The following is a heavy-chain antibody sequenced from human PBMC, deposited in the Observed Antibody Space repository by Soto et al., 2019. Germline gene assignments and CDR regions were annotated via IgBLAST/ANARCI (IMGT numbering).Heavy chain of an antibody. CDR2: ISGSVGST. CDR3: AKLGNTLSYDSTGSPMDV. CDR1: GFTFSSYA. Sequence: PGGSLRLSCAASGFTFSSYAMSWVRQAPGKGLEWVSAISGSVGSTYYADSVKGRFTISRDNSKNTLFLQMNSLRAEDTAVYYCAKLGNTLSYDSTGSPMDVWGQGTRVTVSS. J-gene: IGHJ6*02. V-gene: IGHV3-23*01. D-gene: IGHD3-22*01.